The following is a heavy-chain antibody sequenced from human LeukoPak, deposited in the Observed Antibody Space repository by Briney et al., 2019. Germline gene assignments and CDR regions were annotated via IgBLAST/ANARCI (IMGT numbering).Heavy chain of an antibody. CDR1: GGSFSGYY. J-gene: IGHJ4*02. CDR3: ARNRVVGAPNFDY. D-gene: IGHD1-26*01. Sequence: SETLPLTCAVYGGSFSGYYWSWIRQPPGKGLEWIGEINHSGSTNYNPSLKSRVTISVDTSKNQFSLKLSSVTAADTAVYYCARNRVVGAPNFDYWGQGTLVTVFS. V-gene: IGHV4-34*01. CDR2: INHSGST.